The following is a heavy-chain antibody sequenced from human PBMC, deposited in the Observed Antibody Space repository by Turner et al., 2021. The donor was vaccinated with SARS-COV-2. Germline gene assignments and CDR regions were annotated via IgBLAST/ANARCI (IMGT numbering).Heavy chain of an antibody. V-gene: IGHV2-70*01. CDR2: IDWDDDK. D-gene: IGHD6-19*01. Sequence: QVTLRESGPALVKPTQTLTLTCTFSGFSLSTSGTCVSWIRQLPGKALEWLALIDWDDDKYYSTSLKTRITISKDNSKNQVVLTMTNMDPVDTATYYCARIHVAVAGSPFDYWGQGTLVTVSS. CDR1: GFSLSTSGTC. J-gene: IGHJ4*02. CDR3: ARIHVAVAGSPFDY.